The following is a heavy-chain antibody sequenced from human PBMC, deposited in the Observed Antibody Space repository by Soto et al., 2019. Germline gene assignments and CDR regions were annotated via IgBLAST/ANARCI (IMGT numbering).Heavy chain of an antibody. V-gene: IGHV3-7*01. D-gene: IGHD3-3*01. Sequence: EVQLVESGGGLVQPGGSLRLSCAASGFTFSSYWMSWVRQAPGKGLEWVANIKQDGSEKYYVDSVKGRFTISRDNAKNSLYLQMNSLRAEDTAVYYCARVPKALEWRGLQYYYMDVWGKGTTVTVSS. CDR3: ARVPKALEWRGLQYYYMDV. CDR1: GFTFSSYW. J-gene: IGHJ6*03. CDR2: IKQDGSEK.